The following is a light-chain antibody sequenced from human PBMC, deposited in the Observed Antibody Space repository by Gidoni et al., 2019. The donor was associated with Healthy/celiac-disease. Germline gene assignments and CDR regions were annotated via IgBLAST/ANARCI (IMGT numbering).Light chain of an antibody. CDR2: DAS. V-gene: IGKV1-33*01. J-gene: IGKJ2*01. CDR3: QQYDNLSMYT. Sequence: IQMTHSPSSLSASVGDRVTITCQASQDISNYLNWYQQKPGKAPKLLIYDASNLETGVPSRFSGSGSGTDFTFTISSLQPEDIATYYCQQYDNLSMYTFGQGTKLEIK. CDR1: QDISNY.